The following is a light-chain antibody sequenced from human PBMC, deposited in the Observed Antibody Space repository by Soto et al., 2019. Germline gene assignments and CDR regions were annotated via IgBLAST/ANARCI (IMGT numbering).Light chain of an antibody. CDR2: AAS. CDR3: QKYNSAPWT. V-gene: IGKV1-27*01. Sequence: DIQMTQSPSSLSASVGDRVTITCRPGRGFAIFLAWYQQKPGKVPKLLIYAASTLQSGAPSRFSGSGSGTDFTLTISSLQPEDVATYYCQKYNSAPWTFGQGTKVEIK. J-gene: IGKJ1*01. CDR1: RGFAIF.